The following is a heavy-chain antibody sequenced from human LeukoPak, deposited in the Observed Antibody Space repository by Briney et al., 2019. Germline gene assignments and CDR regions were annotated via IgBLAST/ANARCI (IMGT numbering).Heavy chain of an antibody. CDR1: GLTFSNYW. CDR3: ASLSGSRGSAFDV. CDR2: IYTYGRTT. V-gene: IGHV3-74*01. J-gene: IGHJ3*01. D-gene: IGHD1-26*01. Sequence: GGSLRLSCAASGLTFSNYWMHWVRQAPGKGLEWVSLIYTYGRTTFYADSVQVRFTIPRDNARNTLYLQMNSLRAGDTAVYYCASLSGSRGSAFDVWGQGTMVTVSS.